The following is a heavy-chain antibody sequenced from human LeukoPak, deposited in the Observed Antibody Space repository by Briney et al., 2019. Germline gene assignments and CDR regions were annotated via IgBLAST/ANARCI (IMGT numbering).Heavy chain of an antibody. Sequence: GESLKISCKGSGYSFTSYWIAWVRQMPGKGLEWMGMIYPGDSDTRYSASFQGQVTISADKSISTAYLQWSSLKASDTAMYYCARHLVNWYFDLWGRGTLVTVSS. J-gene: IGHJ2*01. V-gene: IGHV5-51*01. CDR3: ARHLVNWYFDL. CDR2: IYPGDSDT. D-gene: IGHD1-26*01. CDR1: GYSFTSYW.